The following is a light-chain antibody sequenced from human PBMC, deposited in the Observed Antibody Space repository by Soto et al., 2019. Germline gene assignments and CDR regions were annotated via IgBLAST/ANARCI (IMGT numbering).Light chain of an antibody. CDR2: EVS. J-gene: IGLJ1*01. Sequence: QSVLTQPASVSGSPGQSLTISCTGTSSDVGGYNYVSWYQQHPGKAPKLMIDEVSNRPSGVSNRFSGSKSGNTASLTISGLRSEDEADYYCAAWDDRMRGAFFGTGTKVTVL. CDR3: AAWDDRMRGAF. V-gene: IGLV2-14*01. CDR1: SSDVGGYNY.